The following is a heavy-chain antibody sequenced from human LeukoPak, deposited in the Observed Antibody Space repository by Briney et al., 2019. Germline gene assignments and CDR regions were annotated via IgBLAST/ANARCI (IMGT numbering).Heavy chain of an antibody. CDR2: MNPNSGNT. J-gene: IGHJ4*02. CDR3: ARVAGNCGGDCYRLVY. V-gene: IGHV1-8*01. CDR1: GYTFTTYD. Sequence: GASVKVSCKASGYTFTTYDISWVRQATGQGLEWMAWMNPNSGNTGYAQKFQGRVTMTRNTSISTAYMELSSLRSEDTAVYYCARVAGNCGGDCYRLVYWGQGTLVTVSS. D-gene: IGHD2-21*01.